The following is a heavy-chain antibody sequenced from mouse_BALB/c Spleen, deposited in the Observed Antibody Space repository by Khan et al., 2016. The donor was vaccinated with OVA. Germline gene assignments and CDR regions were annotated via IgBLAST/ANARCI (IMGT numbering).Heavy chain of an antibody. J-gene: IGHJ2*01. CDR3: RSGPFYFGFNYFDF. D-gene: IGHD1-1*01. V-gene: IGHV5-6-5*01. CDR2: ISSGGNT. CDR1: GFTFSSYV. Sequence: EVELVESGGDLVKPGESLKLSCAASGFTFSSYVMSWVRQTPEKRLEWVASISSGGNTYYADSLKGRFTISRDAARNILYLQMSSLRSEDTAMYYCRSGPFYFGFNYFDFWGQGTTLTVSS.